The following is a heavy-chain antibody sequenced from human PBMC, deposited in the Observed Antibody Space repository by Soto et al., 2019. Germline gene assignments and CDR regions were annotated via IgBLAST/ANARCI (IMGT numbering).Heavy chain of an antibody. Sequence: GGSLRLSCAPSGFTVHGNYMSWVRQASGKGLEWVSVVFSGGSTYYADSVKGRFTISRDTSKNTLSLQMNSLRAEDTAVYFCASARTYNYAFDYWGQGTLVTVSS. V-gene: IGHV3-53*01. J-gene: IGHJ4*02. CDR3: ASARTYNYAFDY. CDR2: VFSGGST. CDR1: GFTVHGNY. D-gene: IGHD5-18*01.